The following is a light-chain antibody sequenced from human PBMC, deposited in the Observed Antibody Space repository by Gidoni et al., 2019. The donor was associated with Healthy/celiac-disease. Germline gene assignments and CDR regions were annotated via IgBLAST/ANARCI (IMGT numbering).Light chain of an antibody. CDR3: QQRSNWPYT. CDR1: QRVSSY. Sequence: EIVLTQSPATLSWSPGERATLSCRASQRVSSYLAWYQQKPGQAPRLLIYDASNWATGIPARFSGSGSGTDFTLTISSLEPEDFAVYYCQQRSNWPYTFXQXTKLEIK. CDR2: DAS. V-gene: IGKV3-11*01. J-gene: IGKJ2*01.